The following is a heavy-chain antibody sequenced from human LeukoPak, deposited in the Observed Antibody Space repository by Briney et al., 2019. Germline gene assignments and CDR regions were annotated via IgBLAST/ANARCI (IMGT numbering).Heavy chain of an antibody. J-gene: IGHJ4*02. V-gene: IGHV3-53*01. CDR2: LYSSGKT. CDR1: GFVVSSNY. D-gene: IGHD2-2*01. CDR3: ARDPGRVGDY. Sequence: GGSLRLSCTVSGFVVSSNYMTWVRQALGKGLECVSVLYSSGKTYYADPVQGRFTISRDDPKNTLYLQMNNLRVEDTAVYYCARDPGRVGDYWGQGTLVTVSS.